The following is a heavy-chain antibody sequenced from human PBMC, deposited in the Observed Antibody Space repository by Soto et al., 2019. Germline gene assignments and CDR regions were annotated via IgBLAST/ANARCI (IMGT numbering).Heavy chain of an antibody. J-gene: IGHJ3*02. CDR2: IDPSDSYT. V-gene: IGHV5-10-1*01. CDR3: AVVRNIVVVPYAFDI. CDR1: GYSFTSYW. D-gene: IGHD2-21*01. Sequence: PGESLKISCKGSGYSFTSYWISWVRQMPGKGLEWMGRIDPSDSYTNYSPSFQGHVTISADKSISTAYLQWSSLKASDTAMYYCAVVRNIVVVPYAFDIWGQGKMVTVSS.